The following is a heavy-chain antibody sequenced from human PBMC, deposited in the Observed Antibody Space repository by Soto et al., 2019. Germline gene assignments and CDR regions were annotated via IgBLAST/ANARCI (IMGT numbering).Heavy chain of an antibody. Sequence: QVQVVQSGDEVKKPGASVKVSCKASGYTFTNYGFSWVRQAPGQGLEWMGGISGYNGNTKYAEKFQGRATMTTDTSTSTAHMELRSLRSDDTAVYYCAREGQAPYYYYGMDVWGQGTAVTVSS. CDR3: AREGQAPYYYYGMDV. CDR1: GYTFTNYG. CDR2: ISGYNGNT. J-gene: IGHJ6*02. V-gene: IGHV1-18*01.